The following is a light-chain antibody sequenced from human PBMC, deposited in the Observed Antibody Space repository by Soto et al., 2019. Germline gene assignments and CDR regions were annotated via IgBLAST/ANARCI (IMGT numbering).Light chain of an antibody. J-gene: IGLJ2*01. CDR3: QVWDGSSDHPV. CDR2: YDS. V-gene: IGLV3-21*04. CDR1: NIGSKS. Sequence: SSELTQPPSVSVAPGKTARITCGGNNIGSKSVHWYQQKPGQAPVLVIYYDSDRPSGIPERFSGSNSGNTATLTISRVEAGDEADDYCQVWDGSSDHPVFGGGTKLTVL.